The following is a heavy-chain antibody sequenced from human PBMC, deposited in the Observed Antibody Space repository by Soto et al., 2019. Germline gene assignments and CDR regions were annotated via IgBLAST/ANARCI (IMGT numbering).Heavy chain of an antibody. CDR3: ARDYYDSSGYYPDAFDI. J-gene: IGHJ3*02. D-gene: IGHD3-22*01. V-gene: IGHV1-18*01. Sequence: ASVEVSCKASGYTFTSYGISWVRQAPGQGLEWMGWISAYNGNTNYAQKLQGRVTMTTDTSTSTAYMELRSLRSDDTAVYYCARDYYDSSGYYPDAFDIWGQGTMVTVSS. CDR1: GYTFTSYG. CDR2: ISAYNGNT.